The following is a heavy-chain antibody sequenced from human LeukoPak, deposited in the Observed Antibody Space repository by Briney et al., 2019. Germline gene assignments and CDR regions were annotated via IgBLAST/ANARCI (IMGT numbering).Heavy chain of an antibody. D-gene: IGHD3-22*01. V-gene: IGHV3-21*01. CDR3: ARETIIYYDSSGCFDY. J-gene: IGHJ4*02. Sequence: GESLRLSCAASGFTFSSYSMDWVRQAPGKGLEWVSSISSSSSYIYYADSVKGRFTISRDNAKNSLYLQMNSLRAEDTAVYYCARETIIYYDSSGCFDYWGQGTLVTVSS. CDR2: ISSSSSYI. CDR1: GFTFSSYS.